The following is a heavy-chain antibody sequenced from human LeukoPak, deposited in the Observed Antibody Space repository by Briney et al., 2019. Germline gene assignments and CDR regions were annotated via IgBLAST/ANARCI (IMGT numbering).Heavy chain of an antibody. CDR3: AREAGTMIVVVIITLDY. Sequence: GGSLGLSCAASGFTFSSYWMSWVRQAPGKGLEWVANIKQDGSEKYYVDSVKGRFTISRDNAKNSLYLQMNSLRAEDTAVYYCAREAGTMIVVVIITLDYWGQGTLVTVSS. V-gene: IGHV3-7*01. CDR2: IKQDGSEK. D-gene: IGHD3-22*01. J-gene: IGHJ4*02. CDR1: GFTFSSYW.